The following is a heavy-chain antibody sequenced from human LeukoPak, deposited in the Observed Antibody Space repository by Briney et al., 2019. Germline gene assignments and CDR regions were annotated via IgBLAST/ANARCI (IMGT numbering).Heavy chain of an antibody. CDR1: GGSISSSIYY. CDR3: ARRGRGTSGYLDY. Sequence: SSETLFLTCTVSGGSISSSIYYWDWIRQPPGKGLEWIGSIYHSESTYYNPSLKSRVTISVDTSKKQFSLELTSVTAADTAVYYCARRGRGTSGYLDYWGQGTLVTVSS. D-gene: IGHD2-15*01. V-gene: IGHV4-39*01. CDR2: IYHSEST. J-gene: IGHJ4*02.